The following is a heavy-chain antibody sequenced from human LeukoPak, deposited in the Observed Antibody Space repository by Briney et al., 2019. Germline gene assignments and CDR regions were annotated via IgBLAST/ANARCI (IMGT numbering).Heavy chain of an antibody. V-gene: IGHV1-3*01. CDR1: GYTFTNYA. CDR3: ARDRGVTMVRGVIDSFDY. Sequence: ASVKVSCKASGYTFTNYAIHWVRQAPGQRLEWMGWINAGNGNTKYSQKFQGRVTITRDTSASTAYMKLSSLRSEDTAVYFCARDRGVTMVRGVIDSFDYWGQGTLVTVSS. CDR2: INAGNGNT. D-gene: IGHD3-10*01. J-gene: IGHJ4*02.